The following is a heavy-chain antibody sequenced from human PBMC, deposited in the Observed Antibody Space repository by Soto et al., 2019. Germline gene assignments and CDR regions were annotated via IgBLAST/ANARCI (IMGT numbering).Heavy chain of an antibody. J-gene: IGHJ4*02. Sequence: SETLSLTCTVSGGSISSVGHYWTWIRQPPGKGLEWIGSIYHTGSTYYSPSLRSRLTISVDTSKSQFSLRLNSVTAADTAVYYCARATGTLRSRNCDYWGQGTLVTVSS. V-gene: IGHV4-31*03. CDR1: GGSISSVGHY. CDR2: IYHTGST. CDR3: ARATGTLRSRNCDY. D-gene: IGHD3-9*01.